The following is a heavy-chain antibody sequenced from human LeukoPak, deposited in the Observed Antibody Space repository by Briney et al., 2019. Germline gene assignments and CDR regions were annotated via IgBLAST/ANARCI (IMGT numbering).Heavy chain of an antibody. D-gene: IGHD3-22*01. CDR2: ISYDGSNK. J-gene: IGHJ4*02. CDR1: TFTVASNY. Sequence: GGSLRLSCAVSTFTVASNYMSWVRQAPGKGLEWVAVISYDGSNKYYADSVKGRFTISRDNSKNTLYLQMNSLRAEDTAVYYCARDHFRVRITMIVVAGPFDYWGQGTLVTVSS. CDR3: ARDHFRVRITMIVVAGPFDY. V-gene: IGHV3-30*19.